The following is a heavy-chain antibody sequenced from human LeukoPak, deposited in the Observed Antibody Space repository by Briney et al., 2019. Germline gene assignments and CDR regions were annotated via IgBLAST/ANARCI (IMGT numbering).Heavy chain of an antibody. Sequence: ASVKVSCKASGYTFSRYGINWVRQAPGQGLEWMGWISVYNGNTDYSQRLQGRITMTADTSTSTAFMELTSPRSDDTAVYFCARESTSWSFEYWGQGTLVTVS. CDR2: ISVYNGNT. CDR1: GYTFSRYG. CDR3: ARESTSWSFEY. V-gene: IGHV1-18*01. D-gene: IGHD6-13*01. J-gene: IGHJ4*02.